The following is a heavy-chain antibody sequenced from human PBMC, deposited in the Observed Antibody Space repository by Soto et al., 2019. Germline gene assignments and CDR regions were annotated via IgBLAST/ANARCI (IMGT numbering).Heavy chain of an antibody. CDR1: GGSISSYY. Sequence: PSETLSLTCTVSGGSISSYYWSWIRQPPGKGLEWIGYIYYSGSTNYNPPLKSRVTISVDTSKNQVSLKLSSVTAADTAVYYCARVLYGEGQEYYFDYWGQGTLVTVSS. J-gene: IGHJ4*02. CDR3: ARVLYGEGQEYYFDY. CDR2: IYYSGST. D-gene: IGHD4-17*01. V-gene: IGHV4-59*01.